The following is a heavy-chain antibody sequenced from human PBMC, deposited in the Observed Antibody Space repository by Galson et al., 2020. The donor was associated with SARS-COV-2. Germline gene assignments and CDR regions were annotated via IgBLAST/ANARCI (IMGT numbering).Heavy chain of an antibody. D-gene: IGHD2-21*01. CDR1: GFTFSSYP. CDR3: ARDLVYCGGDCYRSFGY. V-gene: IGHV3-48*01. J-gene: IGHJ4*02. Sequence: GGSLRLSCAASGFTFSSYPMNWVRQAPGKGREWVSYISTGRSSIYYADSVKGRFTISRDNAKNSLYLQMNSLRAEDTALYYCARDLVYCGGDCYRSFGYWGQGTLVTVSS. CDR2: ISTGRSSI.